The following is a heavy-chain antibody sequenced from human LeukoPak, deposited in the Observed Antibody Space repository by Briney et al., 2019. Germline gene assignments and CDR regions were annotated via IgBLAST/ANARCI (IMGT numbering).Heavy chain of an antibody. CDR3: ASDGIAAAGNFDY. J-gene: IGHJ4*02. CDR2: IIPIFGTA. Sequence: ASVKVSCTASGGTFSSYAISWVRQAPGQGLEWMGGIIPIFGTANYAQKFQGRVTITADESTSTAYMELSSLRSEDTAVYYCASDGIAAAGNFDYWGQGTLVTVSS. D-gene: IGHD6-13*01. CDR1: GGTFSSYA. V-gene: IGHV1-69*13.